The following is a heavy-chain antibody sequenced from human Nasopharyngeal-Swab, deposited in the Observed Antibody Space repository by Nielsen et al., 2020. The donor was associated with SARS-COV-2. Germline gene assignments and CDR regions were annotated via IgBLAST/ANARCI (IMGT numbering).Heavy chain of an antibody. Sequence: ASVKVSCKASGYTFTSYAMHWVRQAPGQRLEWMGWINAGNGNTKYSQKFQGGVTITRDTSASTAYMELSSLRSEDTAVYYCARGLGIFGFPRGGMDVWGQGTTVTVSS. D-gene: IGHD3-3*01. J-gene: IGHJ6*02. CDR3: ARGLGIFGFPRGGMDV. V-gene: IGHV1-3*01. CDR1: GYTFTSYA. CDR2: INAGNGNT.